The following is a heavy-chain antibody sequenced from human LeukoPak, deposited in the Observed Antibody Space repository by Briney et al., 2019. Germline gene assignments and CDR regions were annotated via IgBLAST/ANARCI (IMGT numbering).Heavy chain of an antibody. J-gene: IGHJ5*02. Sequence: PSETLSLTCTVSGGSISSYYWSWIRQPAGKGLEWIGRFYTSGSTNYNPSLKSRVTMSVDKSKHQFSLKLNSVTAADTAVYYCARDSCSSTSCYNNWFDPWGQGTLVTVSS. V-gene: IGHV4-4*07. CDR1: GGSISSYY. CDR3: ARDSCSSTSCYNNWFDP. D-gene: IGHD2-2*02. CDR2: FYTSGST.